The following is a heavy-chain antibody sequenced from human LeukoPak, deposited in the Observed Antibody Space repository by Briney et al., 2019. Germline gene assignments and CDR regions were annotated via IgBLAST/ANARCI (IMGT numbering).Heavy chain of an antibody. CDR2: INHSGST. CDR1: SGTFSGYY. CDR3: ARHIRGSYYLYYMDV. V-gene: IGHV4-34*01. D-gene: IGHD1-26*01. J-gene: IGHJ6*03. Sequence: PSEALPLTCAGYSGTFSGYYWSWIRQPPGKGLEWIGEINHSGSTNYNPSLKSRVTISVDTSKNQFSLKMSSVTAADTAVYYCARHIRGSYYLYYMDVWGKGTTVTISS.